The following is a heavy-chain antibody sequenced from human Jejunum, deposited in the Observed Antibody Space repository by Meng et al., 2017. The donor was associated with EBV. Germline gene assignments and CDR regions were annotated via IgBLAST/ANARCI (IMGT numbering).Heavy chain of an antibody. CDR1: GFTFRSSA. J-gene: IGHJ5*02. CDR2: IGGSGGAT. D-gene: IGHD1/OR15-1a*01. V-gene: IGHV3-23*04. CDR3: AKLTRA. Sequence: LVGVGWGLVMPGGPWDPSGEALGFTFRSSAMGRVRQAPGKGLGWVSSIGGSGGATYYADSVKGRFTISRDNSKSTLYLQMNSLRAEDTAVYYCAKLTRAWGQGTLVTVSS.